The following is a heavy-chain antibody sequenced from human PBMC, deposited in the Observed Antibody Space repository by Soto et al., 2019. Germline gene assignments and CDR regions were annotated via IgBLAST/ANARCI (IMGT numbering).Heavy chain of an antibody. CDR3: SKVFVATEGSGGWPWSFDS. D-gene: IGHD6-25*01. Sequence: EVQLLESGGGLVQPGGSLGLSCAASGFTFSSFAMSWVRQAPGKGLEWVSATSGSGGTTYYADSVKGRFTISRDNSKNTLYLHMNSQRAEDAAIYYCSKVFVATEGSGGWPWSFDSWGQGALVTVSS. V-gene: IGHV3-23*01. CDR2: TSGSGGTT. J-gene: IGHJ4*02. CDR1: GFTFSSFA.